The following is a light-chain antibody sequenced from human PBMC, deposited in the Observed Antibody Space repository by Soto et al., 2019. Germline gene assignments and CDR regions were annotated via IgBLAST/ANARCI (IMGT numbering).Light chain of an antibody. V-gene: IGKV3-11*01. CDR3: QQRSNWPPIT. CDR2: GAS. CDR1: QSVSTNY. Sequence: IVLTQSPATLSLSPGERVTLYCGASQSVSTNYVAWYQQKPGQAPRLLIYGASTRAAGIPARFSGSGSGTDFTLTISSLEPEDFAVYYCQQRSNWPPITFGQGTRLEIK. J-gene: IGKJ5*01.